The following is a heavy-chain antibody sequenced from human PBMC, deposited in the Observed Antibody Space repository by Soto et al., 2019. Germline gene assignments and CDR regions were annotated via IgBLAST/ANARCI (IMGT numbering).Heavy chain of an antibody. CDR3: AKAVVPAVVGEGLDVCFMDV. CDR2: ISGSGGST. D-gene: IGHD2-2*01. Sequence: EVQLLESGGGLVQPGGSLRLSCAASGFTFSSYAMSWVRQAPGKGLEWVSAISGSGGSTYYADSVKGRFTISRDNSKNTLYLQMNSLRAEDTAVYYCAKAVVPAVVGEGLDVCFMDVWGKGTTVTVSS. CDR1: GFTFSSYA. J-gene: IGHJ6*03. V-gene: IGHV3-23*01.